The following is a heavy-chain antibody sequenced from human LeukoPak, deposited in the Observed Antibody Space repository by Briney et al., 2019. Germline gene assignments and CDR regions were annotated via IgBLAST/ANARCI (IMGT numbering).Heavy chain of an antibody. V-gene: IGHV3-23*01. CDR2: ISGSGGST. CDR1: GFTFRRYA. CDR3: AKDASNDYGDYDPLGLFDY. D-gene: IGHD4-17*01. Sequence: GGSLRLSCAASGFTFRRYAMRWVRQAPGKGLEWVSAISGSGGSTHYADSVKGRFSISRDNSKNTLYVQMNSLRAEDTAVYYCAKDASNDYGDYDPLGLFDYWGQGTLVSVSS. J-gene: IGHJ4*02.